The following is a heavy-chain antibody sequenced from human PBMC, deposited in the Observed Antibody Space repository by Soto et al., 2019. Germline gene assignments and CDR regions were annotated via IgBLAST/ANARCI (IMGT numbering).Heavy chain of an antibody. J-gene: IGHJ3*01. CDR1: GFTFSSYG. D-gene: IGHD3-10*01. CDR3: AKDMIKGLLWFGEGAFDV. CDR2: ISNDGTNE. V-gene: IGHV3-30*18. Sequence: QVRLVESGGGVVQPGRSLRLSCAASGFTFSSYGMHWVRQAPGKGLEWVAVISNDGTNEYYADSVKGRFTISRDNSKNTLYVQMESLRAEDTAVYYCAKDMIKGLLWFGEGAFDVWGQGTMVTVSS.